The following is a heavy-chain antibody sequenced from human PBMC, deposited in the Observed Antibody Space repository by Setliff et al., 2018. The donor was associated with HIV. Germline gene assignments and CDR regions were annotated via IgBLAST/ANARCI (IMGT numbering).Heavy chain of an antibody. CDR2: VYHTGST. CDR3: ASSPAWRSDTNFDS. V-gene: IGHV4-38-2*02. J-gene: IGHJ4*02. CDR1: GYSISSRYY. Sequence: SETLSLTCTVSGYSISSRYYWGWIRQPPGKGLEWIGSVYHTGSTYYNPSLKSRVTMSADTSKNQFSLKLSSVTAADTAVYYCASSPAWRSDTNFDSWGRGTLVTVSS. D-gene: IGHD2-2*01.